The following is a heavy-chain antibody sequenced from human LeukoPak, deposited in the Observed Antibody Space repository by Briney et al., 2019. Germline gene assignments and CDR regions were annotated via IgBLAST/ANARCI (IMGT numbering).Heavy chain of an antibody. CDR1: CGSINGTNW. V-gene: IGHV4-4*02. CDR2: ISLRGLT. Sequence: PSETLSLTCDVSCGSINGTNWWSWVRQPPGQGLEWIGEISLRGLTNYNPSLRSRLTMSLDESKNQVYLDLTSVTAADTAVYYTKRESEPFSPFGFWGQGTLVSVHS. CDR3: KRESEPFSPFGF. J-gene: IGHJ4*02. D-gene: IGHD1-14*01.